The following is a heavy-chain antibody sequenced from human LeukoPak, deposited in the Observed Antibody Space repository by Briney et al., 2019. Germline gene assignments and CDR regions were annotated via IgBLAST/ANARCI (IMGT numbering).Heavy chain of an antibody. D-gene: IGHD4-17*01. J-gene: IGHJ4*02. V-gene: IGHV4-59*01. CDR3: ARGEVITSTVTTYFDY. CDR2: IYYSGST. CDR1: GGSISSYY. Sequence: PSETLSLTCTVSGGSISSYYWSWIRQPPGKGLEWSGYIYYSGSTNYNPSLKSRVTISVDTSKNQFSLKLSSVTAADTAVYYCARGEVITSTVTTYFDYWGQGTPVTVSS.